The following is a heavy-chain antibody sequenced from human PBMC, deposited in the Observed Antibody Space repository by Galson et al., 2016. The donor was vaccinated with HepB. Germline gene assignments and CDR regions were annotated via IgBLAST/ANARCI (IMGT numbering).Heavy chain of an antibody. D-gene: IGHD6-13*01. CDR3: AREGTGSSSFIYYYYGMDV. CDR1: GFTLSSYS. V-gene: IGHV3-48*04. J-gene: IGHJ6*02. Sequence: SLRLSCAASGFTLSSYSMNWVRQTPGKGLEWVSYITSRSTAIYYADSVKGRFTISRDNARNSLYLQMNSLRAEDTAVYYCAREGTGSSSFIYYYYGMDVWGQGPTVTVSS. CDR2: ITSRSTAI.